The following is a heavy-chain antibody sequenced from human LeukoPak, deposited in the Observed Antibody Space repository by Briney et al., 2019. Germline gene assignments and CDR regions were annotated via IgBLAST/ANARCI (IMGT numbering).Heavy chain of an antibody. D-gene: IGHD6-19*01. J-gene: IGHJ6*03. CDR2: INWNGGST. Sequence: GGSLRLSCAASGFTFDDYGMSWVRQAPGKGREWVSGINWNGGSTGYADSVKGLFTISRDNAKNSLYLQMNSLRAEDTALYYCARAGIAVAGYYYYYYMDVWGKGTTVTVSS. CDR3: ARAGIAVAGYYYYYYMDV. CDR1: GFTFDDYG. V-gene: IGHV3-20*04.